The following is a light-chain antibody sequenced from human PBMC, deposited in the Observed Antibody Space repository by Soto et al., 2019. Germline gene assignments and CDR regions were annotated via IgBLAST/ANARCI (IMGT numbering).Light chain of an antibody. CDR1: QRISSY. CDR3: QQSYSIFRT. Sequence: DIQMTQSPSSLSASVGDRVTITCRASQRISSYSNWYQQKPGKAPKLLIYAASNLQSGVPSRFSGSGSGTDFTLTISSLQPEDFATYYCQQSYSIFRTFGQGTKVDIK. J-gene: IGKJ2*01. CDR2: AAS. V-gene: IGKV1-39*01.